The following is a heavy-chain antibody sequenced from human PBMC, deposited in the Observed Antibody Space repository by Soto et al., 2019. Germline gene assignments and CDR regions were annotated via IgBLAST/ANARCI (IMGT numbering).Heavy chain of an antibody. CDR2: ISTYNGNT. Sequence: QVQVVQSGAEVEKPGASVKVSCKASGYTFTTYGIRWVRQAPGQGLEWMGWISTYNGNTNYAQKFQGRVTMTTDASTSTAYMELRSLRSDDTAMYYCARDRENLVRGFVGFCGQGTLVTVSS. CDR1: GYTFTTYG. J-gene: IGHJ4*02. V-gene: IGHV1-18*01. D-gene: IGHD3-10*01. CDR3: ARDRENLVRGFVGF.